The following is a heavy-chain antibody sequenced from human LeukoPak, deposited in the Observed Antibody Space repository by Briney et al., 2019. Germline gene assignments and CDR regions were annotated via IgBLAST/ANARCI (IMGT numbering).Heavy chain of an antibody. J-gene: IGHJ4*02. V-gene: IGHV4-4*02. D-gene: IGHD5-12*01. CDR2: IYHSGST. Sequence: SETLSLTCAVSGGSISSNSRWSWVRQPPGKGLEWIGEIYHSGSTNYNPSLKSRVTISVDKSKNQFSLKLSSVTAADTAVYYCARKRRYSGYYYDIPYYLDYWGQGTLVTVSS. CDR3: ARKRRYSGYYYDIPYYLDY. CDR1: GGSISSNSR.